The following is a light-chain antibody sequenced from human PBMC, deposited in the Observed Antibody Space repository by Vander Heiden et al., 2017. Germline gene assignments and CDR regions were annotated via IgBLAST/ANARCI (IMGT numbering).Light chain of an antibody. V-gene: IGLV2-14*01. CDR2: EVS. CDR3: SSYTSSSTLV. Sequence: QSALTQPASVSGSPGQSITISCTGTSSDVGGYNYVSWYQQHPGKAPNLMIYEVSNRPSGVSNRFSGSKSGNTASLTISGLQAEDEADYYCSSYTSSSTLVFGGGTKLT. J-gene: IGLJ2*01. CDR1: SSDVGGYNY.